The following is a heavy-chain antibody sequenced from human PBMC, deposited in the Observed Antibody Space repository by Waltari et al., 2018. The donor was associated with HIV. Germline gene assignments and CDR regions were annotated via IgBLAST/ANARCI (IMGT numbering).Heavy chain of an antibody. CDR2: IYYSGST. CDR1: GGSINSGGYY. D-gene: IGHD2-15*01. Sequence: QVQLQESGPGLVKPSQTLSLTCTVSGGSINSGGYYWSWIRQHPGKGLEWIGYIYYSGSTYYNPSLKSRVTISVDTSKNQFSLKLSSVTAADTAVYYCAREVGVVPLGMDVWGQGTTVTVSS. J-gene: IGHJ6*02. CDR3: AREVGVVPLGMDV. V-gene: IGHV4-31*03.